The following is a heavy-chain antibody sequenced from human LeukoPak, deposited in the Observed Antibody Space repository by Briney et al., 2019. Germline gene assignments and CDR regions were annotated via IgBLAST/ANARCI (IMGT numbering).Heavy chain of an antibody. V-gene: IGHV1-2*02. CDR1: GYTFTNYY. CDR3: ARDGSYDSSGYGLDY. D-gene: IGHD3-22*01. J-gene: IGHJ4*02. CDR2: INPNSGGT. Sequence: ASVKVSCKASGYTFTNYYMHWVGQAPGQGLEWMGWINPNSGGTNYAQKFQGRVTMTRDTSISTAYVELSRLRSDDTAVYYCARDGSYDSSGYGLDYWGQGTLVTVSS.